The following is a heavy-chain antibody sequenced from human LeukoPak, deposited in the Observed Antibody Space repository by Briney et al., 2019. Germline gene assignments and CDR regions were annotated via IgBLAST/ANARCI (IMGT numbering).Heavy chain of an antibody. Sequence: GGSLRLSCAASGFTFSSYSMTWVRQAPGKGLEWGSAINARGDDTYYADSGRGRFTVSRENSKNTFYLQMNSLRAEDTAVYYCVNGAAGQYCTSPTCYRWGRGALVTVSS. CDR2: INARGDDT. CDR3: VNGAAGQYCTSPTCYR. J-gene: IGHJ4*02. D-gene: IGHD2-2*01. V-gene: IGHV3-23*01. CDR1: GFTFSSYS.